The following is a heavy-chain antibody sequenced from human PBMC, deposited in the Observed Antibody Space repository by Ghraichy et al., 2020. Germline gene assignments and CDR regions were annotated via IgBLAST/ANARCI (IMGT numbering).Heavy chain of an antibody. J-gene: IGHJ4*02. CDR3: ARRVAVAGCFDY. CDR2: IYWVDDK. CDR1: GFSLSTSGVG. V-gene: IGHV2-5*02. D-gene: IGHD6-19*01. Sequence: SGPTLVKPTQTLTLTCTFSGFSLSTSGVGVGWIRQPPGKALEWLALIYWVDDKRYSPSLKSRLTITKDTSKNQVVLTMANMDPIDTATYYCARRVAVAGCFDYWGQGTLVTVSS.